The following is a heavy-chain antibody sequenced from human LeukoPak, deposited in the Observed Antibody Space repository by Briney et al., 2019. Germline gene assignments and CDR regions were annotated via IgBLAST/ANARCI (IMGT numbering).Heavy chain of an antibody. D-gene: IGHD5-18*01. J-gene: IGHJ4*02. CDR1: GFTFISYS. V-gene: IGHV3-23*01. CDR3: AKVYRIQLWSASSDY. CDR2: ISGSGGST. Sequence: GGSLRLSCAASGFTFISYSMNWVRHAPGKGLKGVSSISGSGGSTYYADSVKGRFTISRDNSKNTLYLQMSSLRAEDTAVYYCAKVYRIQLWSASSDYWGQGTLVTVSS.